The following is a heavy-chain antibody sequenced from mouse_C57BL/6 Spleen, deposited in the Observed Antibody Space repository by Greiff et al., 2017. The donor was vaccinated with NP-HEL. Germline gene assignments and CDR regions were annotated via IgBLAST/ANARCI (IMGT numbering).Heavy chain of an antibody. CDR1: GFTFTDYY. Sequence: EVQLVESGGGLVQPGGSLSLSCAASGFTFTDYYMSWVRQPPGKALEWLGFIRNKANGYTTEYSASVKGRFTISRDNSQSILYLHMNALRAEDSATYYCARYQGGNYWYFDVWGTGTTVTVSS. D-gene: IGHD2-1*01. J-gene: IGHJ1*03. CDR3: ARYQGGNYWYFDV. V-gene: IGHV7-3*01. CDR2: IRNKANGYTT.